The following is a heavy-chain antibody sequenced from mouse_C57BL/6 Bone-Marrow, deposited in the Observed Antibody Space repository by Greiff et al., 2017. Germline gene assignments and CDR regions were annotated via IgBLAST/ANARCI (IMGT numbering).Heavy chain of an antibody. CDR1: GYTFTDYY. D-gene: IGHD2-3*01. Sequence: VQLQQSGPELVKPGASVKISCKASGYTFTDYYMNWVKQSHGKSLEWIGDINPNNGGTSYNQKFKGKATLTVDKSSSTAYMELRSLTSEDSAVYYGARRPLYDGYYLMDYWGQGTSVTVSS. CDR2: INPNNGGT. V-gene: IGHV1-26*01. CDR3: ARRPLYDGYYLMDY. J-gene: IGHJ4*01.